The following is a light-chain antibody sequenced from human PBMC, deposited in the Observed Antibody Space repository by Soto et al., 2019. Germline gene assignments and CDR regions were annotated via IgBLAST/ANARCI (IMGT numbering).Light chain of an antibody. J-gene: IGKJ1*01. CDR2: AAS. Sequence: AIQITQFPSSLSASLAYRLTITCRASRGIRNDLGWYQQKPGKAPKLLIYAASSLQSGVPSRFSGSGSGTDFTLTISSLQPEDFATYYCLHDYNYPRTFGQGTKVDI. CDR1: RGIRND. V-gene: IGKV1-6*01. CDR3: LHDYNYPRT.